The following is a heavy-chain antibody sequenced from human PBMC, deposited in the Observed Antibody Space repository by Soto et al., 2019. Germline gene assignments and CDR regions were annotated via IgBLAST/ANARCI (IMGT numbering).Heavy chain of an antibody. CDR1: GDSVSSGTAT. V-gene: IGHV6-1*01. J-gene: IGHJ2*01. CDR2: TYYRSKWYN. D-gene: IGHD6-19*01. CDR3: ARDGSGFHWYFDL. Sequence: QVQLQQSGPGLVKPSQTLSLICAISGDSVSSGTATWSWIRQSPSRGLEWLGRTYYRSKWYNDYAVSVRGRIVITPDPSKNQLSLQVNSVTPEDTAIYFCARDGSGFHWYFDLWGRGTPVTVSS.